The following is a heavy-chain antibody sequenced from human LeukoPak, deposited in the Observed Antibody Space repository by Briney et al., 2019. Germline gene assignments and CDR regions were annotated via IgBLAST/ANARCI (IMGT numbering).Heavy chain of an antibody. CDR1: GGSFSGYY. CDR3: ARHRIYYYDSSGYRLSPNRFDP. Sequence: SETLSLTCAVYGGSFSGYYWSWIRQPPGKGLEWIGSIYYSGSTYYNPSLKSRVTISVDTSKNQFSLKLRSVTAADTAVYYCARHRIYYYDSSGYRLSPNRFDPWGQGTLVTVSS. CDR2: IYYSGST. J-gene: IGHJ5*02. V-gene: IGHV4-34*01. D-gene: IGHD3-22*01.